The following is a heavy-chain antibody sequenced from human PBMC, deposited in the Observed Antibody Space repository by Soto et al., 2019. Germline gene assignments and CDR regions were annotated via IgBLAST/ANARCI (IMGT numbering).Heavy chain of an antibody. CDR3: ARDGSVYSYGYGDYYYYGMDV. Sequence: PGGSLRLSCAASGFTFSSYAMHWVRQAPGKGLEWVAVISYDGSNKYYADSVKGRFTISRDNSKNTLYLQMNSLRAEDTAVYYCARDGSVYSYGYGDYYYYGMDVWGQGTTVTVSS. D-gene: IGHD5-18*01. J-gene: IGHJ6*02. V-gene: IGHV3-30-3*01. CDR1: GFTFSSYA. CDR2: ISYDGSNK.